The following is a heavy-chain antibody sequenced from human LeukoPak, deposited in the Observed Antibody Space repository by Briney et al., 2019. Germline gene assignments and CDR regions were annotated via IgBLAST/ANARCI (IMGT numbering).Heavy chain of an antibody. J-gene: IGHJ4*02. D-gene: IGHD6-25*01. V-gene: IGHV3-23*01. CDR3: AKHQRLPTTYIDH. Sequence: PGGSLRLSCAASGFTFSGYAMSWVRQAPGKGLEWVSGIRGSDDSTYYADSVKGRFTISSDKSKNMLYLQMNSLRAEDTAVYYCAKHQRLPTTYIDHWGQGTLVTVSS. CDR2: IRGSDDST. CDR1: GFTFSGYA.